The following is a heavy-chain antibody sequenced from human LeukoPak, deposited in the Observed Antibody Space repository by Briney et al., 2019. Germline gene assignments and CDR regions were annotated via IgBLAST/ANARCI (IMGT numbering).Heavy chain of an antibody. CDR2: INPSGGST. CDR3: ARRVRDYDSSGYYQYNWFDP. J-gene: IGHJ5*02. CDR1: GYTFTSYY. V-gene: IGHV1-46*01. D-gene: IGHD3-22*01. Sequence: ASVKVSCKASGYTFTSYYMHWVRQAPGQGLEWMGIINPSGGSTSYAQKFQGRVTMTRDTSTSTVYMELSSLRSEDTAVYYCARRVRDYDSSGYYQYNWFDPWGQGTLVTVSS.